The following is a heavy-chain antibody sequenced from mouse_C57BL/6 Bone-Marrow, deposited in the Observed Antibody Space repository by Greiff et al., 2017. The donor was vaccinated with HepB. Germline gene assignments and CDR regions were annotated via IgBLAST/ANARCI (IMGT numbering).Heavy chain of an antibody. CDR1: GYSFTDYE. D-gene: IGHD4-1*01. CDR3: TNWVYYAMDY. CDR2: IDPETGGT. J-gene: IGHJ4*01. Sequence: QVQLQQSGAELVRPGASVTLSCKTSGYSFTDYEMHWVKQTPVHGLEWIGAIDPETGGTAYNQKFKGKAILTADKSSSTAYMELRSLTSEDSAVYYCTNWVYYAMDYWGQAASVPASS. V-gene: IGHV1-15*01.